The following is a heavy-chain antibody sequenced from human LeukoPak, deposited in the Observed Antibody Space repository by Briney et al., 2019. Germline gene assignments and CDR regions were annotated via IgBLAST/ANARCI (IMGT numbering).Heavy chain of an antibody. D-gene: IGHD2-15*01. CDR1: GFTFSSYW. CDR2: IKQDGSEK. CDR3: ARDSSHCSGGSCYSVY. Sequence: PGGSLRLSCAASGFTFSSYWMSWVRQAPGKGLEWVANIKQDGSEKYYVDSVKGRFTISRDNAKNSLYLQMNSLRAEDTAAYYCARDSSHCSGGSCYSVYWGQGTLVTVSS. V-gene: IGHV3-7*01. J-gene: IGHJ4*02.